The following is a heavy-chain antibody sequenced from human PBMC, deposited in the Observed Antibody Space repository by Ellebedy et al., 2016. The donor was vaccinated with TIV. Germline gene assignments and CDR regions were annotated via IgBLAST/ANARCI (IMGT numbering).Heavy chain of an antibody. CDR2: ISAYNGNT. Sequence: AASVKVSCKASGYTFSNYGISWVRQAPGQGLEWMGWISAYNGNTIYAQKLQGGVTMTTDTSTSTAYMELRRLRSDDTAVYYCARSAVRITMVRGVMPDLDYWGQGTLVSVSS. CDR3: ARSAVRITMVRGVMPDLDY. V-gene: IGHV1-18*01. D-gene: IGHD3-10*01. J-gene: IGHJ4*02. CDR1: GYTFSNYG.